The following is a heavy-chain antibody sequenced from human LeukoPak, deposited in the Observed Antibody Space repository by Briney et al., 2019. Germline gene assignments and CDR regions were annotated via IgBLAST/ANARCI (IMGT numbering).Heavy chain of an antibody. J-gene: IGHJ4*02. CDR3: ARDFNMIVDY. CDR1: GFTFSTYG. Sequence: PGGSLRLSCAASGFTFSTYGMHWVRQAPGQGLEWVALIWFDGSNKYYADSVKGRFTISRDNSKNTLYLQMNSLRAEDTAVYYCARDFNMIVDYWGQGTLVTVSS. CDR2: IWFDGSNK. V-gene: IGHV3-30*02. D-gene: IGHD3-22*01.